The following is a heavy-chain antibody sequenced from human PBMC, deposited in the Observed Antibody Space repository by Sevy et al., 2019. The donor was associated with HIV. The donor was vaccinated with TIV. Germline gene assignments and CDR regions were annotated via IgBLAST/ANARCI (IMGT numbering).Heavy chain of an antibody. D-gene: IGHD6-6*01. CDR3: ASLGYSSSPYFDY. J-gene: IGHJ4*02. CDR2: IYSGGST. V-gene: IGHV3-66*01. Sequence: GGSLRLSCAASGFTFTNAWMNWVRQAPGKGLEWVSVIYSGGSTYYADSVKGRFTISRDNSKNTLYLQMNSLRAEDTAVYYCASLGYSSSPYFDYWGQGTLVTVSS. CDR1: GFTFTNAW.